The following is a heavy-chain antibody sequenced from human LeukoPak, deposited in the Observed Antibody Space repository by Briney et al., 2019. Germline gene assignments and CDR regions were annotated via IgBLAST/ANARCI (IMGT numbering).Heavy chain of an antibody. Sequence: ASVRVSCKVSGDTLTELSMHWVRQAPGKGLEWMGGFDPEDGETIYAQKFQGRVTMTEDTSTDTAYMELSSLRSEDTAVYYCATDLITGTTIYGMDVWGQETTVTVSS. CDR2: FDPEDGET. CDR1: GDTLTELS. J-gene: IGHJ6*02. D-gene: IGHD1-20*01. V-gene: IGHV1-24*01. CDR3: ATDLITGTTIYGMDV.